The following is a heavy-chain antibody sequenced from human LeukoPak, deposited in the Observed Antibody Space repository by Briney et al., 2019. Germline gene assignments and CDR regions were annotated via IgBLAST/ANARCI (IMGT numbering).Heavy chain of an antibody. J-gene: IGHJ6*03. CDR3: TTGEVPYIAAAGTDYYYYYMDV. CDR1: GFTFSNAW. D-gene: IGHD6-13*01. Sequence: GGSLRLSCAGSGFTFSNAWLSWVRQAPGKGLEWVGRIKSKTDGGRTDYAAPVKGRFTISRDDSKTTLYLQMNSLKTEDTGVYYCTTGEVPYIAAAGTDYYYYYMDVWGKGTTVTVAS. V-gene: IGHV3-15*01. CDR2: IKSKTDGGRT.